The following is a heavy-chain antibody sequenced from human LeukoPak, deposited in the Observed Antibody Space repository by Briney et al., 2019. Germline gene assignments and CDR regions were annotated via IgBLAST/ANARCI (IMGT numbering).Heavy chain of an antibody. CDR3: ARDSWRRSSSSEPDY. Sequence: GGSLRLSCAASRFTFSSYGMHWVRQAPGKGLEWVAVIWYDGSNKYYADSVKGRFTISRDNSKNTLYLQMNSLRAEDTAVYYCARDSWRRSSSSEPDYWGQGTLVTVSS. D-gene: IGHD6-6*01. CDR1: RFTFSSYG. CDR2: IWYDGSNK. V-gene: IGHV3-33*01. J-gene: IGHJ4*02.